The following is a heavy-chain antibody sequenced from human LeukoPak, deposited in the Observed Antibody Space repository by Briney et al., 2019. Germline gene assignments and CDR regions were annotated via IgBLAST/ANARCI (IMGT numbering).Heavy chain of an antibody. CDR2: IQEDGSEK. J-gene: IGHJ6*02. D-gene: IGHD3-10*01. CDR3: GRRGLGSISAMDV. V-gene: IGHV3-7*04. CDR1: GFTFSNYA. Sequence: GGSLRLSCAASGFTFSNYAMSWVRQAPGKGLEWVATIQEDGSEKYYVDSVKGRFTISRDNAKNSLYLHMDSLRAEDTAVYYCGRRGLGSISAMDVWGQGTTVTVSS.